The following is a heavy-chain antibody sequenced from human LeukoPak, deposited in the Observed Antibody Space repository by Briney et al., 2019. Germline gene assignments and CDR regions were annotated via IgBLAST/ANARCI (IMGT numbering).Heavy chain of an antibody. J-gene: IGHJ3*02. CDR2: ISSSSSTI. CDR3: ARSGYCSTTNCYIRGAFDI. Sequence: QTGGSLRLSCAASGFTLSSYGLNWVRQAPGKGLEWVSYISSSSSTIYYADSVKGRLTISRDNAKNSLYLQMSSLRAEDTAVYYCARSGYCSTTNCYIRGAFDIWGQGTMVTVSS. D-gene: IGHD2-2*02. CDR1: GFTLSSYG. V-gene: IGHV3-48*01.